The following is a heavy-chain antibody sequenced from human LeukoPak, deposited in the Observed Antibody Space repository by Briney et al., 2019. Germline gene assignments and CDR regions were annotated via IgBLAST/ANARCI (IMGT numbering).Heavy chain of an antibody. CDR1: GGSISSSSYY. CDR2: IYYSGST. Sequence: SETLSLTCTVSGGSISSSSYYWRWIRQPPGKGLERIGSIYYSGSTYYNPSLKSRLTISVDTAKNQFSLKLSSVPAADTAVYYCARSSPVYFYYDSSGYRYFDYWGQGTLVTVSS. J-gene: IGHJ4*02. V-gene: IGHV4-39*01. D-gene: IGHD3-22*01. CDR3: ARSSPVYFYYDSSGYRYFDY.